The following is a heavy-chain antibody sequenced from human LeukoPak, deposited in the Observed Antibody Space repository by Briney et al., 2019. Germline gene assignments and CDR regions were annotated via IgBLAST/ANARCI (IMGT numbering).Heavy chain of an antibody. CDR2: IGNSGGST. D-gene: IGHD6-19*01. CDR3: ARGHNIGWFYFDF. CDR1: GFTFSDYA. Sequence: GGSLRLSCAASGFTFSDYAMSWVRQAPGKGLEWVSGIGNSGGSTHYADSVKGRFTISRDKSKDTLYVQMNSLRADDTALYYCARGHNIGWFYFDFWGQGTQVTVSS. J-gene: IGHJ4*02. V-gene: IGHV3-23*01.